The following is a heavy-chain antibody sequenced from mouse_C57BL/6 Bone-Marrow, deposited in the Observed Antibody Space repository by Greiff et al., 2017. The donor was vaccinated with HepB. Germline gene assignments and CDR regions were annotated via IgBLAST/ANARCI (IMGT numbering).Heavy chain of an antibody. CDR1: GYSITSGYY. J-gene: IGHJ2*01. CDR2: ISYDGSN. Sequence: EVKLLESGPGLVKPSQSLSLTCSVPGYSITSGYYWNWIRQFPGNKLEWMGYISYDGSNNYNPSLKNRISITRDTSKNQFFLKLKSVTTEDTATYYCARTTGYWGQGTTLTVSS. D-gene: IGHD1-1*01. CDR3: ARTTGY. V-gene: IGHV3-6*01.